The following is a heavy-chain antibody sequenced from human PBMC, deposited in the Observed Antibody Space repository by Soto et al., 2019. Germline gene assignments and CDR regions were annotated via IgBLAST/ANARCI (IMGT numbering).Heavy chain of an antibody. CDR1: GFTVSSNY. J-gene: IGHJ6*02. CDR3: ARGKQQLVLTATGMDV. CDR2: IWYDGSNK. D-gene: IGHD6-13*01. Sequence: GGSLRLSCAASGFTVSSNYMSWVRQAPGKGLEWVAVIWYDGSNKYYADSVKGRFTISRDNSKNTLYLQMNSLRAEDTAVYYCARGKQQLVLTATGMDVWGQGTTVTAP. V-gene: IGHV3-33*08.